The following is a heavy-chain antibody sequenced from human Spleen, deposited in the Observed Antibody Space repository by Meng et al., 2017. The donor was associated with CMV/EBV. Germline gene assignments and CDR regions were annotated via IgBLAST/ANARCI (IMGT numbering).Heavy chain of an antibody. Sequence: GGSLRLSCAASGISFSDHYMTWIRQAPGKGLEWVSYINSAGNTIYYADSVKGRFTISRDNAKSSLYLQMNSLTAADTAVYYCARVSGTTYFGELLGRFDPWGQGTLVTVS. CDR3: ARVSGTTYFGELLGRFDP. CDR2: INSAGNTI. CDR1: GISFSDHY. D-gene: IGHD3-10*01. V-gene: IGHV3-11*01. J-gene: IGHJ5*02.